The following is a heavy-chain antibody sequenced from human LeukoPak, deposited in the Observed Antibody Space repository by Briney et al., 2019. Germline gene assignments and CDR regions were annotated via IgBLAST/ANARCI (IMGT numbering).Heavy chain of an antibody. CDR3: ARVVSQAAPDWYMDV. D-gene: IGHD2-21*01. CDR2: VNFHGTS. CDR1: GYAIGSSHY. Sequence: SETLSLTCDVSGYAIGSSHYWGWIRQPPGRGLQWIGHVNFHGTSAYNASLRGRVTISIEASKNRFSLRLTSVTGADAAIYYCARVVSQAAPDWYMDVWGGGTVLIVSS. J-gene: IGHJ2*01. V-gene: IGHV4-38-2*01.